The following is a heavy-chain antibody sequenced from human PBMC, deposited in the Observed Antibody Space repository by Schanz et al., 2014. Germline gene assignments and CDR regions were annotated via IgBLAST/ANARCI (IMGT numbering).Heavy chain of an antibody. J-gene: IGHJ4*02. CDR1: GYTFTSYS. Sequence: QVQLVQSGGEMKKPGASVKVSCKASGYTFTSYSIHWVRQAPGQGLEWMGWINVGNGNMKYSQKFQGRVTITRDTSASTAYMELTSLRSEDTAVYYCARGSPENMIRGELDYWGQGTLVTVSS. V-gene: IGHV1-3*01. CDR3: ARGSPENMIRGELDY. CDR2: INVGNGNM. D-gene: IGHD3-10*01.